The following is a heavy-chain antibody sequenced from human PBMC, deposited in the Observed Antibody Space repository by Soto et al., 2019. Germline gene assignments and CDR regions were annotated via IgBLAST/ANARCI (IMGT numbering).Heavy chain of an antibody. CDR2: IIPIFGTA. CDR1: GGTFSSYA. V-gene: IGHV1-69*13. CDR3: ALFMVRGVICFDY. J-gene: IGHJ4*02. Sequence: SVKVSCKASGGTFSSYAISWVRQAPGQGLEWMGGIIPIFGTANYAQKFQGRVTITADESTSTAYMELSSLRSEDTAVYYCALFMVRGVICFDYWGQGTLVTVSS. D-gene: IGHD3-10*01.